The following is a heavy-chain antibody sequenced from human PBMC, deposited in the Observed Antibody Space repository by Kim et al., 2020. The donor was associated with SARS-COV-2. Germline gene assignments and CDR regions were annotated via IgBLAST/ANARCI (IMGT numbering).Heavy chain of an antibody. CDR1: GFILRTYD. V-gene: IGHV3-13*01. J-gene: IGHJ3*01. Sequence: GGSLRLSCAASGFILRTYDMSWVRQTTGKGLEWVSGLGTAGDSHYSDSVKGRFTISREDAKHSLFLQMNSLRDGDTAIYYCVRGRLQRRGLLAF. CDR2: LGTAGDS. D-gene: IGHD2-2*01. CDR3: VRGRLQRRGLLAF.